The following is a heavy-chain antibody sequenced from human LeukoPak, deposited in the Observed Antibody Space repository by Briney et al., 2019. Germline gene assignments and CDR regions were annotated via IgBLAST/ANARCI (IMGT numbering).Heavy chain of an antibody. D-gene: IGHD6-13*01. Sequence: GASVKVSCKASGYTFTSYDINWVRQATGQGLEWMGWMNPNSGNTGYAQKFQGRVTMTRNTSISTAYMEPSSLRSEDTAVYYCARAGYSSSWYSAFDIWGQGTMVTVSS. CDR1: GYTFTSYD. CDR2: MNPNSGNT. CDR3: ARAGYSSSWYSAFDI. J-gene: IGHJ3*02. V-gene: IGHV1-8*01.